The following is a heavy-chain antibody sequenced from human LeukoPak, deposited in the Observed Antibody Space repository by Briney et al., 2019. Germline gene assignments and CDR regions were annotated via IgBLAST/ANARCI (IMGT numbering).Heavy chain of an antibody. Sequence: PSETLSLTCTVSGGSISSSSYYWGWIRQPPGRGLVWVSRINSDGSSTSYADSVKGRFTISRDNAKNTLYLQMNSLRAEDTAVYYCAKDQVDYWGQGTLVTVSS. CDR3: AKDQVDY. CDR1: GGSISSSSYY. CDR2: INSDGSST. V-gene: IGHV3-74*01. J-gene: IGHJ4*02.